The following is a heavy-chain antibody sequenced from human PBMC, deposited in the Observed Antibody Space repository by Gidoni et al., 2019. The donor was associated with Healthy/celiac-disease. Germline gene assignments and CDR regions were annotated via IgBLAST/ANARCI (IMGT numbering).Heavy chain of an antibody. CDR1: GGTFSSYS. D-gene: IGHD1-26*01. Sequence: QVQLVQSGAEVKKPGSSVKVACKASGGTFSSYSFSWVRQAPGQGLEWMGGIFPIFGTTNYAQKCQGRVTITADESTSTAYMELSSLRSEDTAVYYCARGPRGSGSYYVGYYFDYWGPGTLVTVSS. V-gene: IGHV1-69*01. CDR3: ARGPRGSGSYYVGYYFDY. J-gene: IGHJ4*02. CDR2: IFPIFGTT.